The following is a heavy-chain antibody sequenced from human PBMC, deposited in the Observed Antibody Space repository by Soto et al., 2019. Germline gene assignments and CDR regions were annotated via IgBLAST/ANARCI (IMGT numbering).Heavy chain of an antibody. Sequence: GGSLRLSCAASGFTFSTYSMNWVRQAPGKGLEWVSSISSSSTIYYADSVKGRFTISRDNVQNSLYLQMHSLRAEDTAVYYCARERGSGWTFENWGQGTLVTVSS. CDR3: ARERGSGWTFEN. D-gene: IGHD6-19*01. J-gene: IGHJ4*02. CDR1: GFTFSTYS. CDR2: ISSSSTI. V-gene: IGHV3-48*01.